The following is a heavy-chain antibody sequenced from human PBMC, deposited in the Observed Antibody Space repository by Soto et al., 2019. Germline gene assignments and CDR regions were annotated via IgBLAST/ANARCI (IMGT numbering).Heavy chain of an antibody. J-gene: IGHJ2*01. CDR2: IYYSGST. D-gene: IGHD5-12*01. V-gene: IGHV4-31*03. Sequence: QVQLQESGPGLVKPSQTLSLTCTVSGGSISSGGYYWSWIRQHPGKGLEWIGYIYYSGSTYYNPSLKSRVTMSGDTSKNQFSLKLSSVTAADTAVYYCARGTRDGYNYLGWYFDLWGRGTLVNVSS. CDR1: GGSISSGGYY. CDR3: ARGTRDGYNYLGWYFDL.